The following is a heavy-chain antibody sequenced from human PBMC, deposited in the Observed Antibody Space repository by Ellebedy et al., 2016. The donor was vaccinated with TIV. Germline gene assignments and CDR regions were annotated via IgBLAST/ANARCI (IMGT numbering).Heavy chain of an antibody. CDR1: NFTFSVYW. CDR3: ARVGCSGGGCLWYYGMDV. J-gene: IGHJ6*02. V-gene: IGHV3-74*01. CDR2: INSDGSST. D-gene: IGHD2-15*01. Sequence: PGGSLRLSCAASNFTFSVYWMHWVRQVPGKGLVWVSRINSDGSSTSYSDSVKGRFTISRDNAKNTLYLQMNSLRAEDTAVYYCARVGCSGGGCLWYYGMDVWGQGTTVTVSS.